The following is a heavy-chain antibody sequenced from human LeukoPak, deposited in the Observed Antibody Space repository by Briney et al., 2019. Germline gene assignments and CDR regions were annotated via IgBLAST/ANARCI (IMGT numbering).Heavy chain of an antibody. J-gene: IGHJ4*02. D-gene: IGHD2-15*01. CDR3: ARQAYCGGGNCYPFDY. CDR2: IYYSGST. V-gene: IGHV4-39*01. CDR1: GGSISSSSYY. Sequence: PSETLSLTCTVSGGSISSSSYYWGWIRQPPGKGLEWIGSIYYSGSTYYNPSLKSRVTISVDTSKNQFSLKLSSVTAADTAVYYCARQAYCGGGNCYPFDYWGQGTLVTVSS.